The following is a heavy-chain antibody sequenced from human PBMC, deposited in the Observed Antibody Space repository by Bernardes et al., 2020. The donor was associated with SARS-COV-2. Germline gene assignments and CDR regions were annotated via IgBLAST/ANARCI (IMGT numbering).Heavy chain of an antibody. CDR1: GFTVSSNY. V-gene: IGHV3-53*01. Sequence: RGSLRLSCAASGFTVSSNYISWVRHAPGKGLEWVSVIYTGGSTYYADSVKGRFTISRDNSKNTLYLQMNSLRAEDTAVYYCARSEGITIFGVVNYYGLDVWGQGTTVPVSS. J-gene: IGHJ6*02. CDR3: ARSEGITIFGVVNYYGLDV. D-gene: IGHD3-3*01. CDR2: IYTGGST.